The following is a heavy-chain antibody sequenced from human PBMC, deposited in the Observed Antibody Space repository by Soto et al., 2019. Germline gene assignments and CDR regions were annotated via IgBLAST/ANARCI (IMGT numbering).Heavy chain of an antibody. CDR1: GGSISSYY. CDR2: IYYSGST. D-gene: IGHD3-10*01. CDR3: ARDRGVGYYGSGSYLLDV. J-gene: IGHJ6*02. V-gene: IGHV4-59*01. Sequence: SDTLSLTCTVSGGSISSYYWSWIRQPPGKGLEWIGYIYYSGSTNYNPSLKSRVTISVDTSKNQFSLKLSSVTAADTAVYYCARDRGVGYYGSGSYLLDVWGQGTTVTVSS.